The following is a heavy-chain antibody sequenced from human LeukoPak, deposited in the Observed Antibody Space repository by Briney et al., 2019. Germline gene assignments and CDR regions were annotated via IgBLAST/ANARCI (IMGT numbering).Heavy chain of an antibody. V-gene: IGHV3-9*01. Sequence: GGSLRLSCTASGFTFDHYAMHWVRQAPGKGLEWVSGISWNGGSLDYAKSVKDRFTISRDNAKDSLYLQMNNLRTEDTAFYYCVKDLGYDSSGYENYFDSWGQGTLVTVSS. CDR1: GFTFDHYA. CDR2: ISWNGGSL. J-gene: IGHJ4*02. CDR3: VKDLGYDSSGYENYFDS. D-gene: IGHD3-22*01.